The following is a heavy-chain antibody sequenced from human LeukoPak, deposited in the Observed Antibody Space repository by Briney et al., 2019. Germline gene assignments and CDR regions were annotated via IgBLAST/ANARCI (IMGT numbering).Heavy chain of an antibody. CDR3: ATRDY. V-gene: IGHV4-34*01. CDR2: INHRGGT. CDR1: GGSFSNYY. Sequence: SETLSLTCVVYGGSFSNYYWSWIRQPPGKGLEWIGEINHRGGTNYNPSLTSRVTIAADTSKNQFSLKLTSVTAADTAVYYCATRDYWGQGTPVTVSS. J-gene: IGHJ4*02.